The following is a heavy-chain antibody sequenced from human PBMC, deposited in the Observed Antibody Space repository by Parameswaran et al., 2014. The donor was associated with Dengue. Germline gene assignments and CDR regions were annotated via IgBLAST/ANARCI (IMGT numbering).Heavy chain of an antibody. Sequence: RQPPGRGWSGLGVSIIVGAPTTTRPSKSRVTISVDTSKNQFSLKLSSVTAADTAVYYCARQGYDFWSGYLQRPLVYYYMDVWGKGTTVTVSS. CDR2: SIIVGAP. J-gene: IGHJ6*03. CDR3: ARQGYDFWSGYLQRPLVYYYMDV. V-gene: IGHV4-39*01. D-gene: IGHD3-3*01.